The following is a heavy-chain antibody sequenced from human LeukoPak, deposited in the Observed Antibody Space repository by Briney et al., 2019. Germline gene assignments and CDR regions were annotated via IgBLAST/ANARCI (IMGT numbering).Heavy chain of an antibody. D-gene: IGHD2-2*01. J-gene: IGHJ4*02. Sequence: PGGSLRLSCAASGFTFSSYSMNWVRQAPGKGLEWVSYISSSSSTIYYADSVKGRFTISRDNAQNSLSLQMNILRPQDTAVYYCARAYCRSTNCCYPSWGQGTLVTASS. CDR1: GFTFSSYS. V-gene: IGHV3-48*04. CDR2: ISSSSSTI. CDR3: ARAYCRSTNCCYPS.